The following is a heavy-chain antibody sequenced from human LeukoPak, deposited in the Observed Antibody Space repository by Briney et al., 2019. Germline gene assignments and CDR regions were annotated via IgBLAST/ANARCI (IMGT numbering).Heavy chain of an antibody. CDR1: GGSISSYY. CDR3: ARGALPAAIFGPVGYYYGMDV. CDR2: IYYSGST. D-gene: IGHD2-2*01. Sequence: SETLSLTCTVSGGSISSYYWSWIRQHPGKGLEWIGYIYYSGSTYYNPSLKSRVTISVDTSKNQFSLKLSSVTAADTAVYYCARGALPAAIFGPVGYYYGMDVWGQGTTVTVSS. V-gene: IGHV4-59*06. J-gene: IGHJ6*02.